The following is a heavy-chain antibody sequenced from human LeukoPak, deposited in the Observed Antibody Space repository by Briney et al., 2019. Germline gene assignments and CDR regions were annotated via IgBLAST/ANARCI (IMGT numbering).Heavy chain of an antibody. Sequence: GGSLILSCAASGFTFSDHYMDWVRQVPGKGLEWVGRIRKKANSYTTEYAASVKGRFSISRDDSKSSLYLQMNSLETEDTAVYYCARSTPNGPFDYWGQGTLVTVSS. CDR1: GFTFSDHY. CDR3: ARSTPNGPFDY. CDR2: IRKKANSYTT. J-gene: IGHJ4*02. V-gene: IGHV3-72*01. D-gene: IGHD2-8*01.